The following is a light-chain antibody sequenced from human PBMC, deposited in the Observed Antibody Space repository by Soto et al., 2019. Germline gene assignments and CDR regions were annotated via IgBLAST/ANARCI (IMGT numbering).Light chain of an antibody. CDR2: EVN. CDR1: SSDVGAYNY. J-gene: IGLJ1*01. Sequence: QSALTQPASVSGSPGQSITISCTGTSSDVGAYNYVSWYQQHPGKAPQLIIYEVNNRPSGVSNRFSGSKSGNTASLTISGLQPEDEADYYCSSYACASTPHVFGTGTKVTVL. V-gene: IGLV2-14*01. CDR3: SSYACASTPHV.